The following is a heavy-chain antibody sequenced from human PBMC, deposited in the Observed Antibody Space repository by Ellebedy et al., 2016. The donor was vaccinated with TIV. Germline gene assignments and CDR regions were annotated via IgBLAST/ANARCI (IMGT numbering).Heavy chain of an antibody. CDR2: ISAYNGNT. Sequence: AASVKVSCKASGYTFTSYGISWVRQAPGQGLEWMGWISAYNGNTNYAQKLQGRVTITTDTSTSTAYMELKSLRSDDTAVYYWARDALGFELDYWGQGTLVTVSS. CDR1: GYTFTSYG. D-gene: IGHD3-10*01. CDR3: ARDALGFELDY. J-gene: IGHJ4*02. V-gene: IGHV1-18*04.